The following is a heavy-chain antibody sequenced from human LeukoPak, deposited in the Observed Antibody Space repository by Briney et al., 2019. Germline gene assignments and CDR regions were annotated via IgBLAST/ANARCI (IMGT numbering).Heavy chain of an antibody. V-gene: IGHV3-48*01. CDR1: GFTFSSYS. CDR2: ISSSSSTI. Sequence: PGGSLRLSCAASGFTFSSYSMNWVRQAPGKGLEWVSYISSSSSTIYYADSVKGRFTISRDNSKNTLYLQMNSLRAEDTAVYYCAKTIAARLGDAFDIWGQGTMVTVSS. J-gene: IGHJ3*02. D-gene: IGHD6-6*01. CDR3: AKTIAARLGDAFDI.